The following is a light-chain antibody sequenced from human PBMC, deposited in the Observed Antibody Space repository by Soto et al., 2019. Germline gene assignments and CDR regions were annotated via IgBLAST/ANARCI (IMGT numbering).Light chain of an antibody. CDR2: DAS. CDR1: QSVSSY. V-gene: IGKV3-11*01. J-gene: IGKJ5*01. CDR3: QQRSNWPPANT. Sequence: EKVLTQSPATLSLYQGERATLSCRASQSVSSYLAWYQQKPGQAPRLLIYDASNRATGIPARFSGSGSGTDFTLTISSLEPEDFAVYYCQQRSNWPPANTFGQGTRLEIK.